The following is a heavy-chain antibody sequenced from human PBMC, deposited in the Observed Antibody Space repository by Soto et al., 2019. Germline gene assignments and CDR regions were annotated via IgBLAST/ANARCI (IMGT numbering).Heavy chain of an antibody. J-gene: IGHJ5*01. D-gene: IGHD3-10*01. Sequence: ASGMVSCKASVYTFTSYYMHWVRQAPGQGIEWMGWISAYNGNTNYAQKLQGRVTMTTDTSTSTAYMELRNLRSDDTAVYYCARVRYGYYYGSGSYYPRDWFDPWGQGTLVSV. CDR1: VYTFTSYY. CDR3: ARVRYGYYYGSGSYYPRDWFDP. V-gene: IGHV1-18*04. CDR2: ISAYNGNT.